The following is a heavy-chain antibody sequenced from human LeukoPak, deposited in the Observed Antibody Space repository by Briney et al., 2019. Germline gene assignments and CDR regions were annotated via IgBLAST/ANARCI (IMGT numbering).Heavy chain of an antibody. V-gene: IGHV3-21*01. CDR2: ISSSSSYI. D-gene: IGHD6-25*01. Sequence: GGSLRLSCAASGFTFSSYSMNWVRQAPGKGLEWVSSISSSSSYIYYADSVEGRFTISRDNAKNSLYLQMNSLRAEDTAVYYCARDRQRLADFDYWGQGTLVTVSS. CDR3: ARDRQRLADFDY. J-gene: IGHJ4*02. CDR1: GFTFSSYS.